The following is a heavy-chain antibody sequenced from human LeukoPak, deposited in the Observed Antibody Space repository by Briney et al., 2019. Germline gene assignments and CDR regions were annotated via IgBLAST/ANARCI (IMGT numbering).Heavy chain of an antibody. J-gene: IGHJ4*02. CDR2: INTDGSST. CDR1: GFTFSSYW. Sequence: GGSLRLSCAASGFTFSSYWMHWVRQAPGKGLVWVSRINTDGSSTSYADSVKGRFTISRDNAKNTLYLQMNSLRAEDTAVYYCARAEYYYDSSGYDLDYWGQGTLVTVS. V-gene: IGHV3-74*01. CDR3: ARAEYYYDSSGYDLDY. D-gene: IGHD3-22*01.